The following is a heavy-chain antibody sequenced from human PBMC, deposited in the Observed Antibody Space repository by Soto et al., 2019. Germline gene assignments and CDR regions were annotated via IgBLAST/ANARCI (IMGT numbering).Heavy chain of an antibody. V-gene: IGHV4-59*08. Sequence: SETLPLTCTVSGGSISSYYWSWIRQPPGKGLEWIGYIYYSGSTNYNPSLKSRVTISVDTSKNQFSLKLSSVTAADTAVYYCARHLSSSWTSFDYWGQGTLVTVSS. J-gene: IGHJ4*02. D-gene: IGHD6-13*01. CDR3: ARHLSSSWTSFDY. CDR1: GGSISSYY. CDR2: IYYSGST.